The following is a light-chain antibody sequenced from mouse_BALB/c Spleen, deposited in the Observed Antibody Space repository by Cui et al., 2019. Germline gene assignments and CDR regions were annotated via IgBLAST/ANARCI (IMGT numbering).Light chain of an antibody. CDR3: HQYHRSPYT. CDR2: STT. CDR1: SGVSSSY. Sequence: QIVLTQSPAIMSASLGERLTMTCTASSGVSSSYLHWYQQRPGSSPKLWIYSTTNLASGVPARFSGSGSGTSYSLTISSMEAEDAATYYCHQYHRSPYTFGGGTKLEIK. J-gene: IGKJ2*01. V-gene: IGKV4-74*01.